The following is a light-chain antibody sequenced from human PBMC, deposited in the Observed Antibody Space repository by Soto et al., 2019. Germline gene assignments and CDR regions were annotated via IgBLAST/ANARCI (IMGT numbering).Light chain of an antibody. J-gene: IGKJ2*01. CDR3: QHRSNWPPYT. Sequence: EIVLTQSPATLSLSPGERATLSCRASQSVSSYLAWYQQKPGQAPRLLIYDASNWATGIPARFSGSGSGTDFTLTISIIEPEHFAFSSYQHRSNWPPYTFGQGTKLEIK. CDR2: DAS. V-gene: IGKV3-11*01. CDR1: QSVSSY.